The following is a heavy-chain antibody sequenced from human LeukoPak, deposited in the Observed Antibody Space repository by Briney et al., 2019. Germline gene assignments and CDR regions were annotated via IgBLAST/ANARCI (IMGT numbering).Heavy chain of an antibody. J-gene: IGHJ4*02. V-gene: IGHV3-48*02. CDR1: GFTFSNYN. Sequence: QPGGSLRLSCAASGFTFSNYNLTWVRQAPGKGLEWVSYTSDGSSTIYYADSVRGRFTISRDNAKNSLYLQINSLRDEDTAVYYCARETVGLDYWGQGTLVTVSS. D-gene: IGHD4-23*01. CDR2: TSDGSSTI. CDR3: ARETVGLDY.